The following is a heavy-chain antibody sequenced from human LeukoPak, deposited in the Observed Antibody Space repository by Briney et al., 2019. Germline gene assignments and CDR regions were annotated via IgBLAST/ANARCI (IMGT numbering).Heavy chain of an antibody. D-gene: IGHD3-10*01. CDR2: INPNSGGT. CDR3: ARSTGMVRGVLYYFDY. CDR1: GYSFTGYY. Sequence: GASVKVSCKASGYSFTGYYMHWVRQAPGQGLEWMGWINPNSGGTKYAQKFKGRVTMTRDTSISTAYMELSRLRSDDTAVYYCARSTGMVRGVLYYFDYWGQGTLVTVSS. V-gene: IGHV1-2*02. J-gene: IGHJ4*02.